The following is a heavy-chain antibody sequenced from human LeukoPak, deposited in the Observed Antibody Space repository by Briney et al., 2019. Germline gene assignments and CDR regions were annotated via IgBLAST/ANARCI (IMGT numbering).Heavy chain of an antibody. J-gene: IGHJ4*02. CDR3: ARDRGFWSGFDY. D-gene: IGHD3-3*01. CDR1: GFTFSSYG. V-gene: IGHV3-33*01. CDR2: IWYDGSNK. Sequence: GGSLRLSCAASGFTFSSYGMHWVRQAPGKGLEWVAVIWYDGSNKYYADSVKGRFTISRDSSKNTLYLQMNSLRAEDTAVYYCARDRGFWSGFDYWGQGTLVTVSS.